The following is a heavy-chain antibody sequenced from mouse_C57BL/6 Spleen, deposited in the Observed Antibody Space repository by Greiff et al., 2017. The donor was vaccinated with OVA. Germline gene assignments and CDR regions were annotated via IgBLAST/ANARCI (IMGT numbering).Heavy chain of an antibody. D-gene: IGHD1-1*01. CDR3: ARAHYYGSPYYFDY. J-gene: IGHJ2*01. CDR2: INPSNGGT. CDR1: GFTFTSYW. V-gene: IGHV1-53*01. Sequence: QVHVKQSGTELVKPGASVKLSCKASGFTFTSYWMHWVKQRPGQGLEWIGNINPSNGGTNYNEKFKSKATLTVDKSSSTAYMQISSLTSEDSAVYYCARAHYYGSPYYFDYWGQGTTLTVSS.